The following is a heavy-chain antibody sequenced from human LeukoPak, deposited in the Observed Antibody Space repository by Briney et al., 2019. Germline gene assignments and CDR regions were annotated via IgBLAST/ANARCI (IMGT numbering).Heavy chain of an antibody. CDR1: GYTFTGYY. J-gene: IGHJ3*02. CDR3: ASPSYIVVVSEPAFDI. V-gene: IGHV1-2*02. CDR2: IKPNSGGT. Sequence: ASVTVSCKASGYTFTGYYMHWVRQAPGPGLEWMGWIKPNSGGTNYAQKFQGRVTMTRDTSISTAYMELSRLRSDDTAVYYCASPSYIVVVSEPAFDIWGQGTMVTVSS. D-gene: IGHD2-15*01.